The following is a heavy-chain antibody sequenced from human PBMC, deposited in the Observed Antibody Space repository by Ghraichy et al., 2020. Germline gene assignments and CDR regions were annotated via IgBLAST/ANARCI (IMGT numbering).Heavy chain of an antibody. J-gene: IGHJ4*02. D-gene: IGHD3-10*01. CDR3: ARAKHYKWFGVDY. CDR2: INHSGST. CDR1: GGSFSGYY. Sequence: SETLSLTCAVYGGSFSGYYWSWIRQPPGKGLGWIGEINHSGSTNYNPSLKSRVTISVDTSKNQFSLKLSSVTAADTAVYYCARAKHYKWFGVDYWGQGTLVTVSS. V-gene: IGHV4-34*01.